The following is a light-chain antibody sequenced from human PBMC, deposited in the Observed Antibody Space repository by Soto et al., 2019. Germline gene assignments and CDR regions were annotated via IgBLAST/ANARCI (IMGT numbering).Light chain of an antibody. CDR3: QLYKNVILT. Sequence: DIKMTQSPSSLSASVGDRVTLTCQASEDVSDYVNWSQQKVGRAPKVLIYDASKLETGVPSRCSGSGSGTEFTFTITDLQPEDFATYYCQLYKNVILTFGGGTRVDI. V-gene: IGKV1-33*01. J-gene: IGKJ4*01. CDR2: DAS. CDR1: EDVSDY.